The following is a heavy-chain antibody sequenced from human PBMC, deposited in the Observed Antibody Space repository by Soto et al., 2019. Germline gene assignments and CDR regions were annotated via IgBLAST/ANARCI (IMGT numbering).Heavy chain of an antibody. J-gene: IGHJ4*02. CDR1: GGSFSGYY. CDR2: INHSGST. D-gene: IGHD6-19*01. Sequence: SETLSLTCAVYGGSFSGYYWSWIRQPPGKGLEWIGEINHSGSTNYNPSLKSRVTISVDTSKNQFSLKLSSVTAADTAVYYCARAKGYSSGWYRGGVVYFDYWGQGTLVTVSS. V-gene: IGHV4-34*01. CDR3: ARAKGYSSGWYRGGVVYFDY.